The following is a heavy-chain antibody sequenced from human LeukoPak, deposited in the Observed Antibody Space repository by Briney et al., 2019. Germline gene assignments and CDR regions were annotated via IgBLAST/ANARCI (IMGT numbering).Heavy chain of an antibody. CDR2: IIGSGGST. V-gene: IGHV3-23*01. D-gene: IGHD5-18*01. Sequence: GGSLRLSCAASGFTFSSYAMSCVRQAPGEGLGCVSAIIGSGGSTYYADSVKGRFTISRDNSKNTLYLQMNSLRAEDTAVYYCAKYSYNYGAFDYWGQGTLVTVSS. CDR1: GFTFSSYA. CDR3: AKYSYNYGAFDY. J-gene: IGHJ4*02.